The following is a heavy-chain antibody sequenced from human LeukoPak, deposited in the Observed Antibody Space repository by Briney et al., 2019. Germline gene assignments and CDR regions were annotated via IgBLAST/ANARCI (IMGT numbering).Heavy chain of an antibody. J-gene: IGHJ4*02. CDR2: ISSSSSYI. CDR3: ARDLVPAASSGY. CDR1: GFTFSSYS. V-gene: IGHV3-21*01. Sequence: GGSLRLSCAASGFTFSSYSMNWVRQAPGKGLEWVSSISSSSSYIYYADSVKGRFTISRDNAKNSLYLQMNSLRAEDTAVYYCARDLVPAASSGYWGQGTQVTVSS. D-gene: IGHD2-2*01.